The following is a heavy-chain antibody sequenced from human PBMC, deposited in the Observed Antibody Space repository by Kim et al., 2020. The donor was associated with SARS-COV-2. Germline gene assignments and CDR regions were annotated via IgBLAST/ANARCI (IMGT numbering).Heavy chain of an antibody. Sequence: ASVKVSCKGSGYTLTELSMHWVRQAPGKGLEWMGGFDPEDGETIYAQKFQGRVTMTEDTSTDTAYMELSSLRSEDTAVYYCATGPIPAAQYYYYGMDVWGQGTTVTVSS. J-gene: IGHJ6*02. D-gene: IGHD2-2*01. CDR1: GYTLTELS. CDR2: FDPEDGET. V-gene: IGHV1-24*01. CDR3: ATGPIPAAQYYYYGMDV.